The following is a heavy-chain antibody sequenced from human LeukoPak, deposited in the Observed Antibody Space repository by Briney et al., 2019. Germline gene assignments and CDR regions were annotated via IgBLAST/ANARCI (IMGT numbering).Heavy chain of an antibody. CDR1: GFTFSSYD. CDR3: AKISTNYYGSGSYHFDY. V-gene: IGHV3-13*01. D-gene: IGHD3-10*01. J-gene: IGHJ4*02. Sequence: GGSLRLSCAASGFTFSSYDMHWVRQATGKGLEWVSAIGTAGDTYYPGSVKGRFTISRDNSKNTLYLQMNSLRAEDTAVYYCAKISTNYYGSGSYHFDYWGQGTLVTVSS. CDR2: IGTAGDT.